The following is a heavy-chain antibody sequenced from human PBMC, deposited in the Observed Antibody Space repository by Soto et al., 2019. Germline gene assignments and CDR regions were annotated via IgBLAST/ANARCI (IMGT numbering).Heavy chain of an antibody. J-gene: IGHJ4*02. Sequence: EVKLEESGGGLVQPGGSLRLSCAVSGFTFSAYWMRWVRQSPGRGLEGVANIKDDGSQTYYVDSVRGRFTISRDNGQNSLYLHMNSLRAEDTAVYYCATAVRGSAWSYWGQGTLVTVSS. V-gene: IGHV3-7*01. CDR3: ATAVRGSAWSY. D-gene: IGHD6-19*01. CDR2: IKDDGSQT. CDR1: GFTFSAYW.